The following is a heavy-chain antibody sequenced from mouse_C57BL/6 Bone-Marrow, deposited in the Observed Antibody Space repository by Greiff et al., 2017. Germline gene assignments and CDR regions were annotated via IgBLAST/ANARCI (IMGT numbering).Heavy chain of an antibody. D-gene: IGHD1-1*01. CDR2: IDTETGGT. CDR1: GYTFTDYE. Sequence: QVQLKQSGAELVRPGASVTLSCKASGYTFTDYEMHWVKQTPVHGLEWIGAIDTETGGTAYNQKFKGKAILTADKSSSTSYMELRILTSEDSAVYYCTDYYYGSSAWFAYWGQGTLVTVSA. CDR3: TDYYYGSSAWFAY. J-gene: IGHJ3*01. V-gene: IGHV1-15*01.